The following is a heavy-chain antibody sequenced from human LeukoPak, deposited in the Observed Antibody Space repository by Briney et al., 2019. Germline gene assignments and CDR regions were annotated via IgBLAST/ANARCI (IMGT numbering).Heavy chain of an antibody. D-gene: IGHD2-15*01. J-gene: IGHJ4*02. V-gene: IGHV3-33*01. CDR3: TADGCGGTCYFDH. CDR1: GLTFSSHG. CDR2: IWYDGSDK. Sequence: GKSLTLSCAASGLTFSSHGRHWVRQAPSKGLEWVALIWYDGSDKYYASSVRGRFTTTRDNANNILYLQMNSLAVDDTAVYYCTADGCGGTCYFDHWGQGALVTVSS.